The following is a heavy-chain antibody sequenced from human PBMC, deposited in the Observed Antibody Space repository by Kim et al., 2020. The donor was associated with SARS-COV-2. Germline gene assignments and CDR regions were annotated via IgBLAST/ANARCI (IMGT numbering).Heavy chain of an antibody. D-gene: IGHD6-19*01. CDR2: IWYDGSNK. CDR1: GFTFSSYG. CDR3: ARDRGYSSGWYWDAFDI. Sequence: GGSLRLSCAASGFTFSSYGMHWVRQAPGKGLEWVAVIWYDGSNKYYADSVKGRFTISRDNSKNTLYLQMNSLRAADTAVYYCARDRGYSSGWYWDAFDIWGQGTMVTVSS. V-gene: IGHV3-33*01. J-gene: IGHJ3*02.